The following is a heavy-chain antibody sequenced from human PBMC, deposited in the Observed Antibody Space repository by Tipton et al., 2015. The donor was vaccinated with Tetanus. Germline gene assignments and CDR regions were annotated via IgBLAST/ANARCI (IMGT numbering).Heavy chain of an antibody. CDR3: ARHLYGYWFDP. V-gene: IGHV4-39*02. J-gene: IGHJ5*02. Sequence: TLSLTCIVSGESMSGSGHYGAWVRQSPGKGLEWIASIYFQGDTYYSPSLKSRLTIDVDTSQNLFSLKLTSVTAADTAVYYCARHLYGYWFDPWGPGALVTVSS. D-gene: IGHD2/OR15-2a*01. CDR2: IYFQGDT. CDR1: GESMSGSGHY.